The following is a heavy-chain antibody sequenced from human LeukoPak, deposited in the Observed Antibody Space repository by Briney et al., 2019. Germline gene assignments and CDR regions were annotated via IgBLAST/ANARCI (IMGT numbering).Heavy chain of an antibody. J-gene: IGHJ4*02. CDR3: AKEMAVAGGEDY. V-gene: IGHV3-9*01. D-gene: IGHD6-19*01. CDR1: GFTFDDYA. Sequence: GGSLRLSCAASGFTFDDYAMHWVRHAPGKGLEWVSGISWNSGSIGYADSVKGRFTISRDNAKNSLYLQMNSLRAEDTALYYCAKEMAVAGGEDYWGQGTLVTVSS. CDR2: ISWNSGSI.